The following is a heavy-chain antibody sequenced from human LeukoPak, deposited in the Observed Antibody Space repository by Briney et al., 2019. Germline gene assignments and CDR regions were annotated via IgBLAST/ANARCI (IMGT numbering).Heavy chain of an antibody. V-gene: IGHV1-69*13. CDR2: IIPIFGTA. CDR1: GGTFSSYA. CDR3: ARGGGGFGELLPPNWFDP. J-gene: IGHJ5*02. D-gene: IGHD3-10*01. Sequence: SVKVSCKASGGTFSSYAISWVRQAPGQGLEWMGGIIPIFGTANYAQKFQGRVTITADESTSTAYMELSSLRSEDTAVYYCARGGGGFGELLPPNWFDPWGQGTLVSVSP.